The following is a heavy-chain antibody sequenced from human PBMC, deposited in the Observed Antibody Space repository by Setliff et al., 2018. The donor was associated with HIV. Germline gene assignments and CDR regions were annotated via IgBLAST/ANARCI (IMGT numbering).Heavy chain of an antibody. V-gene: IGHV4-4*07. Sequence: ASETLSLTCTVSGDSITSRPYWTWVRQPAGKGLEWIGRIYTSGSTNYNPSLRSRVTLSVDTSKNQVSLKLGSVTAADTAVYFCARGGYYDSSGYSCYFGYWGQGTLVTVSS. CDR3: ARGGYYDSSGYSCYFGY. CDR1: GDSITSRPY. CDR2: IYTSGST. D-gene: IGHD3-22*01. J-gene: IGHJ4*02.